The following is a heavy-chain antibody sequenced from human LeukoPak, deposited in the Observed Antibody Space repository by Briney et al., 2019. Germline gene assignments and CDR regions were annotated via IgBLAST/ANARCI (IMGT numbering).Heavy chain of an antibody. CDR2: IYYSGST. CDR1: GGSISSYY. J-gene: IGHJ6*03. CDR3: ARYPASYYYYYMDV. Sequence: SETLSLTCTVSGGSISSYYWSWIRQPPGKGLEWIGYIYYSGSTNYNPSLKSRVTISVDTSKKQFSLKLSSVTAADTAVYYCARYPASYYYYYMDVWGKGTTVTVSS. D-gene: IGHD6-25*01. V-gene: IGHV4-59*01.